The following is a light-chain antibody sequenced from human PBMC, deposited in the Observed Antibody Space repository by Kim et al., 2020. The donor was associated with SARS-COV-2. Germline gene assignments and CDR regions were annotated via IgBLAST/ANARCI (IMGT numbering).Light chain of an antibody. CDR2: GAS. CDR1: QSVSSI. J-gene: IGKJ1*01. V-gene: IGKV3-15*01. CDR3: QQYNNWPPGT. Sequence: SPGERTSRACSDSQSVSSIFAWCQQDPGAAPRLLVYGASTRASGIPARFSGSGSGTEFTLTISSLQSEDFAVYYCQQYNNWPPGTFGQGTKVDIK.